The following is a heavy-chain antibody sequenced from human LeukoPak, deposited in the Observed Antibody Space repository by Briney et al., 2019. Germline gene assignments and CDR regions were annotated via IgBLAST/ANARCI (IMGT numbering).Heavy chain of an antibody. CDR3: AKEEGIYYDFWSGYYPLDY. J-gene: IGHJ4*02. Sequence: GGSLRRSCAASGFTFSDFTMNWVRQAPGKGLEWVSAISGSGGSTYYADSVKGRFTISRDNSKNTLYLQMNSLRAEDTAVYYCAKEEGIYYDFWSGYYPLDYWGQGTLVTVSS. V-gene: IGHV3-23*01. CDR2: ISGSGGST. D-gene: IGHD3-3*01. CDR1: GFTFSDFT.